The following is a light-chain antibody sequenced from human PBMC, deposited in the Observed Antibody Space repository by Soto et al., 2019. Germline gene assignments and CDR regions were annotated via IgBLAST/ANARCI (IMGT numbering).Light chain of an antibody. Sequence: QSVLTQPASVSGSPGQSITISCTGSSSDVGGYNYVSWYQQHPGKAPKLMIYEVSNRPSGVSHRFSGSKSGNTASLTISGLQAEDEADYYCSSYTSNTFPRVFGSGTKLTVL. V-gene: IGLV2-14*01. J-gene: IGLJ1*01. CDR1: SSDVGGYNY. CDR2: EVS. CDR3: SSYTSNTFPRV.